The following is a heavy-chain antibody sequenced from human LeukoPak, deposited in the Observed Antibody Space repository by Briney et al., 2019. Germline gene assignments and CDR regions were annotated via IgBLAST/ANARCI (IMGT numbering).Heavy chain of an antibody. V-gene: IGHV1-46*01. CDR2: INPSGGST. Sequence: ASLKVSCKASGYTFTSYYMHWIQQATGPGLEWIGIINPSGGSTSYAQKFQGRVTMTRDTSTSTVYMELSSLRSEDTAVYYCARIGGSDSSGYYSPFDYWGQGTLVTVSS. CDR3: ARIGGSDSSGYYSPFDY. CDR1: GYTFTSYY. J-gene: IGHJ4*02. D-gene: IGHD3-22*01.